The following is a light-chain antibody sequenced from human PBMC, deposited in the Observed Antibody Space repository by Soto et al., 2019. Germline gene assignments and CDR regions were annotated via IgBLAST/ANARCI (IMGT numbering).Light chain of an antibody. V-gene: IGKV1-5*03. Sequence: GDRVTITCRASQYIHNYLAWYQQKPGEAPKLLIYEAANLESVVPSRFSGSGTGTEFTLTISSLQPDDFATYYCQQANNYPWTFGQGTRVEI. CDR3: QQANNYPWT. J-gene: IGKJ1*01. CDR2: EAA. CDR1: QYIHNY.